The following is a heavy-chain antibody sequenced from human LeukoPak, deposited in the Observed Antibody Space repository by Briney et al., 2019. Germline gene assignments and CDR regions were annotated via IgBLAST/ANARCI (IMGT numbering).Heavy chain of an antibody. Sequence: SETLSLTCTVSGGSISSYYWSWIRQPPGKGLEWIGYIYYSGSTNYNPSLKSRVTISVDTSKNQFSLRLSSVTAADTAVYYCASRTISSGYRDAFDIWGQGQWSPSLQ. D-gene: IGHD3-22*01. CDR3: ASRTISSGYRDAFDI. V-gene: IGHV4-59*01. J-gene: IGHJ3*02. CDR2: IYYSGST. CDR1: GGSISSYY.